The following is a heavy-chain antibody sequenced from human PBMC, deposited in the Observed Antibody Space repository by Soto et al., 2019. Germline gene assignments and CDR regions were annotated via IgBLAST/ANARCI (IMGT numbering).Heavy chain of an antibody. CDR2: MNPNSGNT. D-gene: IGHD2-2*01. J-gene: IGHJ6*03. CDR1: GYTFTSYV. V-gene: IGHV1-8*01. CDR3: ARGNIVVVPAATTVYYYYYYMDV. Sequence: ASVKVSCKASGYTFTSYVINWVRQATGQGLEWMGWMNPNSGNTGYAQKFQGRVTMTRNTSISTAYMELSSLRSEDTAVYYCARGNIVVVPAATTVYYYYYYMDVWGKGTTVTVSS.